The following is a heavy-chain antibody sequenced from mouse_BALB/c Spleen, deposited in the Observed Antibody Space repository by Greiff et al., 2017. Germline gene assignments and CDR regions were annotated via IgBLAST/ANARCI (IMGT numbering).Heavy chain of an antibody. V-gene: IGHV5-6*01. CDR3: ARQERYDARDY. J-gene: IGHJ2*01. CDR2: ISSGGSYT. D-gene: IGHD2-14*01. Sequence: EVQLVESGGDLVKPGGSLKLSCAASGFTFSSYGMSWVRQTPDKRLEWVATISSGGSYTYYPDSVKGRFTISRDNAKNTLYLQMSSLKSEDTAMYYCARQERYDARDYWGQGTTLTVSS. CDR1: GFTFSSYG.